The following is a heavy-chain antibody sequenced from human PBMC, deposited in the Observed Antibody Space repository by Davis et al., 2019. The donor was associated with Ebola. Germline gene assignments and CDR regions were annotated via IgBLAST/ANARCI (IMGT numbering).Heavy chain of an antibody. Sequence: PGGSLRLSCAASGFTFSSYEMNWVRQAPGKGLEWVSYISSSGSTIYYADSVKGRFTISRDNAKNSLYLQMNSPRAEDTAVYYCARDGTEGAFDIWGQGTMVTVSS. CDR2: ISSSGSTI. CDR3: ARDGTEGAFDI. J-gene: IGHJ3*02. V-gene: IGHV3-48*03. CDR1: GFTFSSYE.